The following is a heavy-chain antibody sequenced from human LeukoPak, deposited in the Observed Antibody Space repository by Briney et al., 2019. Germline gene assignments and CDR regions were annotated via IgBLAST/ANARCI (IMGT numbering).Heavy chain of an antibody. CDR1: GYTFTGYY. CDR2: INPNSGGT. D-gene: IGHD6-19*01. Sequence: ASVKVSCKASGYTFTGYYMHWVRQAPGQGFEWMGWINPNSGGTNYAQKFQGRVTMTRDTSISTAYMELSRLRSDDTAVYYCARDINPGIAVAEYYYYYGMDVWGQGTTVTVSS. J-gene: IGHJ6*02. V-gene: IGHV1-2*02. CDR3: ARDINPGIAVAEYYYYYGMDV.